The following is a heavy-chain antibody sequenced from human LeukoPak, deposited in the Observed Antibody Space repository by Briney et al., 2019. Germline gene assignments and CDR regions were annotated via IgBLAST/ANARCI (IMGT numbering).Heavy chain of an antibody. CDR3: ARDRDDFWSGYYLDY. CDR2: IIPIFGTA. CDR1: GYTFTSYA. J-gene: IGHJ4*02. Sequence: SVKVSCKASGYTFTSYAMNWVRQAPGQGLEWMGGIIPIFGTANHAQRFQGRVTITTDESTSTAYMELSSLRSEDTAVYYCARDRDDFWSGYYLDYWGQGTLVTVSS. V-gene: IGHV1-69*05. D-gene: IGHD3-3*01.